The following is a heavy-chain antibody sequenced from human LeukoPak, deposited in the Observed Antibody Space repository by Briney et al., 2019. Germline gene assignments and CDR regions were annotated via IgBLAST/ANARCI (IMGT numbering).Heavy chain of an antibody. Sequence: SETLSLTCTVSSGSITSDYWSWIRQPPGKGLEWIGYIYCSGSTNYNPSLESRVTISVDTSKNQFSLKLSSVTAADTAVYYCARSRDTYSSGWYGAFDIWGQGTMVTVSS. CDR3: ARSRDTYSSGWYGAFDI. V-gene: IGHV4-59*01. CDR2: IYCSGST. D-gene: IGHD6-19*01. J-gene: IGHJ3*02. CDR1: SGSITSDY.